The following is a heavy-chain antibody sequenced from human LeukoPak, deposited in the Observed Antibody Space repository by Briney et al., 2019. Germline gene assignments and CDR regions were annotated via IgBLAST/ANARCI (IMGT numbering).Heavy chain of an antibody. Sequence: PGGSLRLSCVASGFTLSSYWMSWVRQAPGKGLEWVANIKQDGNEKYYADSVKGRFTISRDNGKNSLDLQMNSLRADDTAVYYCARDRVKYSSSIDYWGQGTLVTVSS. J-gene: IGHJ4*02. CDR1: GFTLSSYW. CDR3: ARDRVKYSSSIDY. V-gene: IGHV3-7*01. CDR2: IKQDGNEK. D-gene: IGHD6-6*01.